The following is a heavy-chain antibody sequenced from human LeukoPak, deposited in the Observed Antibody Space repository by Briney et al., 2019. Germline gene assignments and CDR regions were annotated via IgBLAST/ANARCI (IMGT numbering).Heavy chain of an antibody. CDR2: IYNSGST. CDR3: ARGARAGYNLEPFDN. CDR1: GVSISTYY. J-gene: IGHJ4*02. D-gene: IGHD5-24*01. Sequence: SETLSLTCTVSGVSISTYYWTWIRQPPGKGLEWIGYIYNSGSTKYNPSLKSRVTISVDTSKNQISLKLSSVTAADTAVYYCARGARAGYNLEPFDNWGQGTLVTVSS. V-gene: IGHV4-59*08.